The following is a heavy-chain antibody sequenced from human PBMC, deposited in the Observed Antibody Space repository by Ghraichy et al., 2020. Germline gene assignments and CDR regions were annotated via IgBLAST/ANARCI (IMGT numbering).Heavy chain of an antibody. Sequence: SETLSLTCTVSGGSISSYYWSWIRQPPGKGLEWIGYIYTSGSTNYNPSLKSRVTISVDTSKNQFSLKLSSVTAADTAVYYCARHGVRYDSSGYYYGYFDYWGQGTLVTVSS. CDR2: IYTSGST. CDR3: ARHGVRYDSSGYYYGYFDY. J-gene: IGHJ4*02. D-gene: IGHD3-22*01. CDR1: GGSISSYY. V-gene: IGHV4-4*09.